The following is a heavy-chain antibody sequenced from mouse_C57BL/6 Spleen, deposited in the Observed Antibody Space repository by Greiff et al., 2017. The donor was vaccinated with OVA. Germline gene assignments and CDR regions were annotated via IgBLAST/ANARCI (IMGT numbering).Heavy chain of an antibody. D-gene: IGHD1-1*01. V-gene: IGHV5-16*01. CDR2: INYDGSST. CDR1: GFTFSDYY. CDR3: AREGGYYGFDY. Sequence: EVKVVESEGGLVQPGSSMKLSCTASGFTFSDYYMAWVRQVPEKGLEWVANINYDGSSTYYLDSLKSRFIISRDNAKNILYLQMSSLKSEDTATYYCAREGGYYGFDYWGQGTTLTVSS. J-gene: IGHJ2*01.